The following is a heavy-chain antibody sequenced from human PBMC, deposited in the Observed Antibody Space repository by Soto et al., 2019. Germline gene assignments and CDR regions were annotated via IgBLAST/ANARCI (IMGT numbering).Heavy chain of an antibody. Sequence: GESLKISCKGSGYSFTSYWIGWVRQMPGKGLEWMGIIYPGDSDTRYSPSFQGQVTISADKSISTAYLQWSSLKASDTAMYYCATAYRSSWTYFDYWGQGTLVTVSS. J-gene: IGHJ4*02. CDR1: GYSFTSYW. CDR2: IYPGDSDT. D-gene: IGHD6-13*01. CDR3: ATAYRSSWTYFDY. V-gene: IGHV5-51*01.